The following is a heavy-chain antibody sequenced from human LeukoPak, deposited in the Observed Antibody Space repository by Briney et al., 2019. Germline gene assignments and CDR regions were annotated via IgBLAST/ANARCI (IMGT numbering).Heavy chain of an antibody. CDR2: IIPILGIA. CDR3: ARDFHHRDEYSSSWYVELERLGPFNY. Sequence: GASVKVSCKAPGGTFSSYAISWVRQAPGQGLEWMGRIIPILGIANYAQKFQGRVTITADKSTSTAYMELSSLRSEDMAVYYCARDFHHRDEYSSSWYVELERLGPFNYWGQGTLVTVSS. J-gene: IGHJ4*02. CDR1: GGTFSSYA. D-gene: IGHD6-13*01. V-gene: IGHV1-69*04.